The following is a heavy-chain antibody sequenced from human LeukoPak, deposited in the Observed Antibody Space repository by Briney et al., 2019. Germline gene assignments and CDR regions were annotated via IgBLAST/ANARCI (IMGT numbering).Heavy chain of an antibody. CDR1: GGSFSGYY. CDR2: INHSGST. V-gene: IGHV4-34*01. Sequence: SETLSLTCAVYGGSFSGYYWSWIRQPPGKGLEWIGEINHSGSTYYNPSLKSRVTISVDTSKNQFSLKLISVTAADTAVYYCARSSITMIVVVITHAFDIWGQGTMVTVSS. CDR3: ARSSITMIVVVITHAFDI. J-gene: IGHJ3*02. D-gene: IGHD3-22*01.